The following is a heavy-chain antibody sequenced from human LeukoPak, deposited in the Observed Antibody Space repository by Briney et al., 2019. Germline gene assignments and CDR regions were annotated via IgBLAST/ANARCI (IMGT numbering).Heavy chain of an antibody. CDR2: ISAYNGNT. CDR3: AREPPIVWYISLKDY. J-gene: IGHJ4*02. D-gene: IGHD6-13*01. V-gene: IGHV1-18*01. Sequence: GASVKVSCKASGYTFTSYGISWVRQAPGQGLEWMGWISAYNGNTNYAQKLQGRVTMTTDTSTCTAYMELRSLRSDDTAVDYCAREPPIVWYISLKDYWGQGTLVTVSS. CDR1: GYTFTSYG.